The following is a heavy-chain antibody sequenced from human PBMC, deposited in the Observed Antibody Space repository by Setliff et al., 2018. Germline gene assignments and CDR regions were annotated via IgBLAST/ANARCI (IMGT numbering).Heavy chain of an antibody. V-gene: IGHV5-51*01. CDR1: GYIFTTHW. CDR2: IYPGDSDT. Sequence: GESLKISCQASGYIFTTHWIGWVRQMPGKGLEWMGIIYPGDSDTTYSPSFRGQVTMSVDKSISTAYLQWSSLTASDTAMYYCARHGTVYFDYWGQGTLVTVSS. J-gene: IGHJ4*02. D-gene: IGHD6-13*01. CDR3: ARHGTVYFDY.